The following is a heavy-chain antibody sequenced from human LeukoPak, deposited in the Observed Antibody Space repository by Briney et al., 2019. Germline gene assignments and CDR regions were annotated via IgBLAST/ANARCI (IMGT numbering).Heavy chain of an antibody. CDR2: ISSSSSYI. CDR3: ARGSYESTSWLDP. D-gene: IGHD3-22*01. CDR1: GFTFSSYS. V-gene: IGHV3-21*01. Sequence: PGGSLRLSCAASGFTFSSYSMNWVRQAPGKGLEWVSSISSSSSYIYYADSVKGRFTISRDNAKNSLYLQMNSLRAEDTAVYYCARGSYESTSWLDPWGQGTLVTVSS. J-gene: IGHJ5*02.